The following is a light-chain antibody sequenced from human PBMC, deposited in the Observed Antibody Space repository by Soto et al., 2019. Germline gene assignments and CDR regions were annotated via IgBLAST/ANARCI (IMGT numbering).Light chain of an antibody. CDR3: VAWDDSLRGGV. J-gene: IGLJ7*01. Sequence: QSVLTQPPTASGTPGQRGIVSCSESRSNIGSNYVYWYQQVTGTAPKLIIYRNDQRPSGVPDRFSGSKSGTSASLAISGLLSEDEADYYCVAWDDSLRGGVFGGGTQLTVL. V-gene: IGLV1-47*01. CDR1: RSNIGSNY. CDR2: RND.